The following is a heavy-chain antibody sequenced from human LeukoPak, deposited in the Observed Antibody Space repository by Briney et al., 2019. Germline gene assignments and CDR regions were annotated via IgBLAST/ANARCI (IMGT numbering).Heavy chain of an antibody. Sequence: GASVKVSCRVSGYRLADVYIHWVRHAPGPGLEWMGGLDPGNGEKLYAQKFQGRVSMTEDTSTDTAFMELSSLRSEDTAIYYCATYYGGDTAFDYWGRGTLVTVSS. CDR2: LDPGNGEK. V-gene: IGHV1-24*01. CDR3: ATYYGGDTAFDY. D-gene: IGHD3-22*01. CDR1: GYRLADVY. J-gene: IGHJ4*02.